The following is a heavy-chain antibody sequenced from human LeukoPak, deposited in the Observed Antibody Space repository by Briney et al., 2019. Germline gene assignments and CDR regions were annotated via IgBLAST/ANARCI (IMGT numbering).Heavy chain of an antibody. J-gene: IGHJ4*02. Sequence: SETLSLTCTVSGGSISSYYWSWIRQPPGKGLEWIGYIYYSGSTNYNPSLKSRVTISVDTSKNQFSLKLSSVTAADTAVYYCARLGCSGGSRPFDYWGQGTLVTVSS. CDR1: GGSISSYY. V-gene: IGHV4-59*08. D-gene: IGHD2-15*01. CDR3: ARLGCSGGSRPFDY. CDR2: IYYSGST.